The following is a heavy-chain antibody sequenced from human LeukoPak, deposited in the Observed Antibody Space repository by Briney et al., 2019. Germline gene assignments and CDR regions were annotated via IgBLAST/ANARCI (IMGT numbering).Heavy chain of an antibody. CDR3: ARDRSGHIYGRFDS. D-gene: IGHD5-18*01. CDR1: GGSINTYY. CDR2: VCHSGTS. Sequence: SETLSLTCTVSGGSINTYYWSWIRQPPGGGLEWIASVCHSGTSNYNPPLRSRVTISVGTSKTPFSLRVNSVTAADTALYYWARDRSGHIYGRFDSGGEGALVTVS. V-gene: IGHV4-59*01. J-gene: IGHJ4*02.